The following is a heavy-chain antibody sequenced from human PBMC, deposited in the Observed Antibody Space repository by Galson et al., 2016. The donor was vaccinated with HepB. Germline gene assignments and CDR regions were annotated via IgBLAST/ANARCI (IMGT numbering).Heavy chain of an antibody. D-gene: IGHD3-10*01. CDR1: GFTFSDHA. Sequence: SLRLSCAASGFTFSDHAMHWVRRAPGKGLDYVSAISGNGDNTHYADSVRGRFSISRDNSKNTLYLQMCSLRAEDAAIYYCAKHRLGYYDSGSPFDYWGQGTLVTVSS. V-gene: IGHV3-64D*08. CDR2: ISGNGDNT. CDR3: AKHRLGYYDSGSPFDY. J-gene: IGHJ4*02.